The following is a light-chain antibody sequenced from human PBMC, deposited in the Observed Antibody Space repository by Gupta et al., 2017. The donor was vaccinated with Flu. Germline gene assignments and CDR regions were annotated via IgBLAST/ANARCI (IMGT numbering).Light chain of an antibody. J-gene: IGKJ4*02. CDR1: QSIDIW. Sequence: IQMTHSPSTLSASIGDRVTITCRASQSIDIWLAWYQQKPGKAPELLIYKASTLQSGVPSRFSGSGAETEFTITISSLQPDDSATYYCQQYKSYSTFGRGTKVEIK. V-gene: IGKV1-5*03. CDR3: QQYKSYST. CDR2: KAS.